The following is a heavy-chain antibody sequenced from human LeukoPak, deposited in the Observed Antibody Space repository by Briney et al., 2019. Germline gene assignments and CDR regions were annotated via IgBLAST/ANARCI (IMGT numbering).Heavy chain of an antibody. CDR1: GFTFSSYA. CDR3: AKDSEAAVAGLLDY. J-gene: IGHJ4*02. Sequence: SGGSLRLSCAVSGFTFSSYAMSWVRQAPGKGLEWVSAISGSGGTTYYADSVKGRFTISRDNSKNTLYLQMSSLRAEDTAVYYCAKDSEAAVAGLLDYWGQGTLVTVSS. CDR2: ISGSGGTT. V-gene: IGHV3-23*01. D-gene: IGHD6-19*01.